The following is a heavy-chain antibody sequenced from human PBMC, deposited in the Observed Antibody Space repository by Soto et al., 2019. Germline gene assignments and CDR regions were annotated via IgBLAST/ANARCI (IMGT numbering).Heavy chain of an antibody. J-gene: IGHJ6*03. V-gene: IGHV4-34*01. Sequence: PSETLSLTCTVSGGSFSGYFWTWIRQPPGKGLEWIGEINHSGSTNYNPSLKSRVTISVGTSKNQFSLKLSSVTAADTAVYYCARGLNMVRGVMFYYYYYMDVWGKGTTVTVSS. D-gene: IGHD3-10*01. CDR1: GGSFSGYF. CDR2: INHSGST. CDR3: ARGLNMVRGVMFYYYYYMDV.